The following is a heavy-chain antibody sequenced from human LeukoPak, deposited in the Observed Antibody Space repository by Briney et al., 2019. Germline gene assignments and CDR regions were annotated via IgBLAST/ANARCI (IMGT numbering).Heavy chain of an antibody. J-gene: IGHJ5*02. CDR1: GGSISSYY. CDR2: IHYSGST. CDR3: ARHHAYYYGSGSYLGETNWFDP. D-gene: IGHD3-10*01. Sequence: SETLSLTCTVSGGSISSYYWSWIRQPPGKGLERIGYIHYSGSTNYNPSLKSRVTISVDTSKNQFSLKLSSVTAADTAVHYCARHHAYYYGSGSYLGETNWFDPWGQGTLVTVSS. V-gene: IGHV4-59*08.